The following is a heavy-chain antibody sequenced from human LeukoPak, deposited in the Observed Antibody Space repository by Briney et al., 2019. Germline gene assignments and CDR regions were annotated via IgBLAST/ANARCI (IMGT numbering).Heavy chain of an antibody. CDR3: ARGRERGSSSSFTDY. CDR2: MNPNSANT. V-gene: IGHV1-8*03. Sequence: ASVKVSCKTSGYTFTNYAMHRVRQAPGQRLEWMGWMNPNSANTGYAQKFQGRVTITRNTSISTTYMELSSLRFEDTAVYYCARGRERGSSSSFTDYWGQGTLVIVSS. J-gene: IGHJ4*02. D-gene: IGHD6-6*01. CDR1: GYTFTNYA.